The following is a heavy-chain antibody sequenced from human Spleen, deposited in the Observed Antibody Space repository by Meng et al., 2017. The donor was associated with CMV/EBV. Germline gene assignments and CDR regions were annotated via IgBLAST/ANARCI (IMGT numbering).Heavy chain of an antibody. CDR2: VHYSGST. D-gene: IGHD7-27*01. CDR1: GGSISSYY. V-gene: IGHV4-59*01. Sequence: SETLSLTCNVSGGSISSYYWSWIRQTPGKGLQWIGYVHYSGSTNYNPSLKSRVTISVDMFNNQFSLNLRSLTAADTAVYYCATGEWDGLGIPWYFDLWGRGTLVTVSS. CDR3: ATGEWDGLGIPWYFDL. J-gene: IGHJ2*01.